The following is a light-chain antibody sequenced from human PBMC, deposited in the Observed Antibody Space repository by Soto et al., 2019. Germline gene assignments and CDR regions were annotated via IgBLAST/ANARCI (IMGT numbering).Light chain of an antibody. V-gene: IGKV1-5*03. CDR2: KAS. Sequence: DIQMTQSPSTLSASVGDRVNITCRASQSISSWLAWYQQKPGKAPKLLIYKASSLESGVPSRFSGSGSGTEFTLTISSLQPDDFATYYCQQYTNYPWTFGQGTKVDIK. CDR3: QQYTNYPWT. J-gene: IGKJ1*01. CDR1: QSISSW.